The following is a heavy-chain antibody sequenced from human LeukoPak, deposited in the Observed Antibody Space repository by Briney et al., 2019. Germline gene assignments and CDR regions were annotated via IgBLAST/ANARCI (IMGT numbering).Heavy chain of an antibody. D-gene: IGHD1-7*01. CDR3: ARDSGTTGEVKFDP. V-gene: IGHV4-59*01. CDR2: VYYSGST. Sequence: SSETLSLTCTVSGGSISSYYWSWIRQPPGKGLEWIGYVYYSGSTNYNPSLKSRVTISVDTSKNQFSLKLSSVTAADTAVYYCARDSGTTGEVKFDPWGQGTLVTVSS. J-gene: IGHJ5*02. CDR1: GGSISSYY.